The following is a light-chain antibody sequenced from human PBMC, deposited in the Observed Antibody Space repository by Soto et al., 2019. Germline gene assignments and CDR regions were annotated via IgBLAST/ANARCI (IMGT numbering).Light chain of an antibody. J-gene: IGKJ1*01. V-gene: IGKV1-33*01. Sequence: DIQMTQSPSSLSASVGDRVTITCQASQEIRKYLNWFQQKPGKAPKLLIYDASNLQTGVPSRFSGSGSGTHFTFTISSLQAEDIATYYCQHYDSYSPWMFGQGTRVEI. CDR2: DAS. CDR1: QEIRKY. CDR3: QHYDSYSPWM.